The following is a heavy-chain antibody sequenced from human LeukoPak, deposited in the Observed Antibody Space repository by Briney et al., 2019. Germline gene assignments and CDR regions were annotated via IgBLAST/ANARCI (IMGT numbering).Heavy chain of an antibody. J-gene: IGHJ3*02. CDR3: ARAYSSSPRDVFDI. CDR1: GNTFTSYY. V-gene: IGHV1-46*01. CDR2: INPSGGST. Sequence: PWASVKVSCKASGNTFTSYYMRWVRQAPGLGLEWMGIINPSGGSTSYAQKFQGRVTMTRDMSTSTVYMELTSLRSEDTAVYYCARAYSSSPRDVFDIWGQGTMVTVSS. D-gene: IGHD6-6*01.